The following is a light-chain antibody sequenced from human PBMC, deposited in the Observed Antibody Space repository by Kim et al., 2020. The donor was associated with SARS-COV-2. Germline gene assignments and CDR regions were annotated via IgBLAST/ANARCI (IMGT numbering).Light chain of an antibody. V-gene: IGLV1-47*01. J-gene: IGLJ2*01. CDR3: AAWDDSLSGLV. Sequence: QSVLTQPPSASGTPGQRVTISCSGSSSNIGTNYVYWYQQLPGMAPKLLIYRDNQWPSGVPDRFSGSKSGTSASLAIGGLRSEDEADYYCAAWDDSLSGLVFGGGTQLTVL. CDR1: SSNIGTNY. CDR2: RDN.